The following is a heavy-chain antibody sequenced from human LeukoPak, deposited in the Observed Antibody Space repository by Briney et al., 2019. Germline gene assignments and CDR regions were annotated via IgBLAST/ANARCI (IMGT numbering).Heavy chain of an antibody. J-gene: IGHJ4*02. D-gene: IGHD4-17*01. Sequence: PGGSLRLSCAASGFTFSSYAMHWVRQAPGKGLEWVAVISYDGSNKYYADSVKGRFTISGDNSKNTLYLQMNSLRAEDTAVYYCARSPYGDYGYSDYWGQGTLVTVSS. CDR2: ISYDGSNK. V-gene: IGHV3-30*04. CDR1: GFTFSSYA. CDR3: ARSPYGDYGYSDY.